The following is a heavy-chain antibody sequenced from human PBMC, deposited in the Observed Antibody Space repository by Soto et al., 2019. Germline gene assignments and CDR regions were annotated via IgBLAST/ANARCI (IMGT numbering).Heavy chain of an antibody. D-gene: IGHD2-15*01. CDR3: ARAGDSYCSGGSCYSGWFDP. V-gene: IGHV4-59*01. Sequence: PSETLSLTCTVSGGSIRSYYLSWIRQPPGKGLEWIGYIDYSGSTNYNPSLKSRVTISVDTSKNQFSLKLSSVTAADTPVYYCARAGDSYCSGGSCYSGWFDPWGQGTLVTVS. J-gene: IGHJ5*02. CDR2: IDYSGST. CDR1: GGSIRSYY.